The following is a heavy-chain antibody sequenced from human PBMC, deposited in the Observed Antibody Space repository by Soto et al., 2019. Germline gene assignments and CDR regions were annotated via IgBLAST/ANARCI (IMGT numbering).Heavy chain of an antibody. CDR3: ARGHYYALGTYLPVNYMDV. V-gene: IGHV3-7*01. Sequence: EVQLVESGGGLVQPGGSLRLSCSASGFPFSHYWMTWVRQAPGKGLEWVANIKQDGSEKYYVDSMKGRFTISRDNGKNSLYLQLNSLRAEDTAVYYCARGHYYALGTYLPVNYMDVWGKGTTVTVSS. J-gene: IGHJ6*03. D-gene: IGHD3-10*01. CDR1: GFPFSHYW. CDR2: IKQDGSEK.